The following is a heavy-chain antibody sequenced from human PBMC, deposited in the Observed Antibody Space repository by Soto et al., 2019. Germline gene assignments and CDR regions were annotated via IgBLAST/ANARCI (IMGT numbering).Heavy chain of an antibody. Sequence: GGSLRLSCAASGFTFSSYAMSWVRQAPGKGLEWVSAISGSGGSTYYADSVKGRFTISRDNSKNTLYLQMNSLRAEDTVVYYCAKPSLTYYYDSSGPIDYWGQGTLVTVSS. D-gene: IGHD3-22*01. CDR2: ISGSGGST. V-gene: IGHV3-23*01. CDR3: AKPSLTYYYDSSGPIDY. CDR1: GFTFSSYA. J-gene: IGHJ4*02.